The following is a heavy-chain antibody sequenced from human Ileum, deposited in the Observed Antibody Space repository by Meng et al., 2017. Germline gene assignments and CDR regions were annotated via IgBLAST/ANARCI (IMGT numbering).Heavy chain of an antibody. Sequence: QVQLVQSGAEVKKPGASVKVSCKTSGYTFSRYSISGVRQAPGQGLEGMGWISAYIGSKNYAQKFQGRVTMTTDTSTSTAYMERRSLGSDDTAVYYWGRERGSGGGDLDDWGQGTLVTVSS. J-gene: IGHJ1*01. CDR3: GRERGSGGGDLDD. CDR2: ISAYIGSK. V-gene: IGHV1-18*01. D-gene: IGHD3-16*01. CDR1: GYTFSRYS.